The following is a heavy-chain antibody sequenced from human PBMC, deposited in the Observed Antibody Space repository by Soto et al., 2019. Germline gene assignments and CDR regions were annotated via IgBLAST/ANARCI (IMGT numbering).Heavy chain of an antibody. CDR2: NYYSGIT. CDR3: ARGSSIAGLYYGMDV. Sequence: QVQLQESGPGLVKPSQTLSLTCTVSGGSISRGGYYWTWIRQHPGKGLGWIGYNYYSGITYYNTSLKSRVTISLDTSTNPFSLKLSSVTAADTAVYYCARGSSIAGLYYGMDVWGQGTTVTVSS. D-gene: IGHD6-6*01. V-gene: IGHV4-31*03. J-gene: IGHJ6*02. CDR1: GGSISRGGYY.